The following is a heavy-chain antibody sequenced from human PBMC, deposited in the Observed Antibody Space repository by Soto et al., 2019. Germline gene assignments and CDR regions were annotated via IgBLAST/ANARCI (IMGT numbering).Heavy chain of an antibody. J-gene: IGHJ3*02. Sequence: QVHLVQSGAEVKKPGSSVKVSCKASGGTFSTSSINWLRQAPGQRPEWMGNILPVFGTADYAQKFRDRGTITADKSSNTAYMELRRLFSEDAAVYYCVRGHEYGGNTDAFDICAPGTVVTVSS. CDR3: VRGHEYGGNTDAFDI. CDR2: ILPVFGTA. CDR1: GGTFSTSS. V-gene: IGHV1-69*14. D-gene: IGHD4-17*01.